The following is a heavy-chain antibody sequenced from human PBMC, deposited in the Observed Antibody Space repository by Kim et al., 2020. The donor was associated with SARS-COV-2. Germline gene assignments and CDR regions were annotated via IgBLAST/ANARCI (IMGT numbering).Heavy chain of an antibody. CDR1: GFTFGSYW. V-gene: IGHV3-7*01. CDR3: AREKITMIVVVITPYYYYGMDV. J-gene: IGHJ6*02. D-gene: IGHD3-22*01. Sequence: GGSLRLSCAASGFTFGSYWMSWVRQAPGKGLEWVANIKQDGSEKYYVDSVKGRFTISRDNAKNSLYLQMNSLRAEDTAVYYWAREKITMIVVVITPYYYYGMDVWGQGTTVTVSS. CDR2: IKQDGSEK.